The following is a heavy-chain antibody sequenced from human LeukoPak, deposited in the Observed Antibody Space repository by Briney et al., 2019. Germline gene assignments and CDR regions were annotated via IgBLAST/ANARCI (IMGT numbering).Heavy chain of an antibody. CDR3: AKSRDDGTGYYYDY. CDR2: ISRNSYNI. D-gene: IGHD3-9*01. J-gene: IGHJ4*02. Sequence: GGSLRLSCEASGFSFDDYAMHWVRQAPGKGLEWVAGISRNSYNIAYGDSVKGRFTITRDNAKKSLSLQMNSLGTEDTAFYYCAKSRDDGTGYYYDYWGQGVLVTVAS. CDR1: GFSFDDYA. V-gene: IGHV3-9*01.